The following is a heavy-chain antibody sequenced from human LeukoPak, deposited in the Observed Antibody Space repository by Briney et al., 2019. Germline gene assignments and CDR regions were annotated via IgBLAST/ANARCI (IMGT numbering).Heavy chain of an antibody. J-gene: IGHJ4*02. V-gene: IGHV5-51*01. CDR1: GYSFTSYW. D-gene: IGHD1-26*01. CDR2: IYPGDSDT. Sequence: HGESLKISGKGSGYSFTSYWSGWVRQMPGKGREWMGIIYPGDSDTRYSPSFQGQVTISADKSLSTAYLQWSSLKASDTAMYYCARGSGSYHTAYMNWGQGSPVTVSS. CDR3: ARGSGSYHTAYMN.